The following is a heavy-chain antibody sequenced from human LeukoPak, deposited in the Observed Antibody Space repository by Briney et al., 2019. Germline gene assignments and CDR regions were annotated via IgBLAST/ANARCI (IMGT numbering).Heavy chain of an antibody. Sequence: ASVKVSCKASGFTFTDYYIHWVRQAPGQGLEWMGWIKLKSGVTDYAQKFQGRVTMTRDTSISTAYMEVSSLRSDDTAIYYCARTGIEAADIGYFDPWGQGTLVTVSS. D-gene: IGHD6-13*01. V-gene: IGHV1-2*02. J-gene: IGHJ5*02. CDR3: ARTGIEAADIGYFDP. CDR1: GFTFTDYY. CDR2: IKLKSGVT.